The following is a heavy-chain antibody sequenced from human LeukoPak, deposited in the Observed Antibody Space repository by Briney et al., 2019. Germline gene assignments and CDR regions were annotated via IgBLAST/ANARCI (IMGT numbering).Heavy chain of an antibody. J-gene: IGHJ4*02. Sequence: PSQTLSLTCTVSGGSISSGGYYWSWIRQHPGKGLEWIGYIYYSGSTYYNPSLKSRVTISVDTSKNQLSLKLSSVTAADTAVYYCARDNRGSGSTHWGQGTLVTVSS. V-gene: IGHV4-31*03. CDR3: ARDNRGSGSTH. D-gene: IGHD3-10*01. CDR1: GGSISSGGYY. CDR2: IYYSGST.